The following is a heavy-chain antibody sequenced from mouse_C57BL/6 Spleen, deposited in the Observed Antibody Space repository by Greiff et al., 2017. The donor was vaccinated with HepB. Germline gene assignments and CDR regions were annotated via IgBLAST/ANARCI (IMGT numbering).Heavy chain of an antibody. CDR2: ISDGGSYT. D-gene: IGHD1-1*01. CDR3: ARASTVRDYYAMDY. CDR1: GFTFSSYA. Sequence: EVKLVESGGGLVKPGGSLKLSCAASGFTFSSYAMSWVRQTPDKRLEWVATISDGGSYTYYPDNVKGRFTISRDNAKNNLYLQMSHLKSEDTAMYYCARASTVRDYYAMDYWGQGTSVTVSS. V-gene: IGHV5-4*03. J-gene: IGHJ4*01.